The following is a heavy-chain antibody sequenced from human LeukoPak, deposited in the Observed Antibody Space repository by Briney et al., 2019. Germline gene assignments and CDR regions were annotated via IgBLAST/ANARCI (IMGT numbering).Heavy chain of an antibody. J-gene: IGHJ6*02. Sequence: GASVKVSCKASGYTFISYYIHWVRQGPGQGLEWMGIINPSGGSTSYAQRFQGRVTMTRDTSTSTVHMELRSLRSEDTAVYYCARLQGPSRRYYYYAMDVWGQGTTVTVSS. CDR2: INPSGGST. CDR1: GYTFISYY. V-gene: IGHV1-46*01. CDR3: ARLQGPSRRYYYYAMDV.